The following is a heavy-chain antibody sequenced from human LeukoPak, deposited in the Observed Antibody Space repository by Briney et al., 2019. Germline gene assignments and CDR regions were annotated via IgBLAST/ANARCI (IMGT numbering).Heavy chain of an antibody. J-gene: IGHJ4*02. CDR1: GGTFSSYA. V-gene: IGHV1-69*10. D-gene: IGHD3-3*01. CDR3: ARTPTYYDYWSGYALFDY. CDR2: IIPILGIA. Sequence: SVKVSCKASGGTFSSYAISWVRQAPGQGLEWMGGIIPILGIANYAQKFQGRVTITADKSTSTAYMELSSLRSEDTAVYYCARTPTYYDYWSGYALFDYWGQGTLVTVSS.